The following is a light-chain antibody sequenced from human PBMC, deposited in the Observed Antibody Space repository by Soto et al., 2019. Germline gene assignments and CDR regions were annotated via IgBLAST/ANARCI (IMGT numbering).Light chain of an antibody. Sequence: QSVLTQPPSASGTPGQRGTISCSGSSSNIGSNSVNWYQQLPGTAPKLLIYRNNQRPSGVPDRFSVSKSGTSASLAISGLQSEDEADYYCATWDDSLNGVVFGGGTKLTVL. V-gene: IGLV1-44*01. J-gene: IGLJ2*01. CDR1: SSNIGSNS. CDR2: RNN. CDR3: ATWDDSLNGVV.